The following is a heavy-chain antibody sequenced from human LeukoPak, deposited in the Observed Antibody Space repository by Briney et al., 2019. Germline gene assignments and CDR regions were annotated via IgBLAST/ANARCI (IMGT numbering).Heavy chain of an antibody. D-gene: IGHD4-17*01. J-gene: IGHJ4*02. CDR1: GFTVSSNY. V-gene: IGHV3-66*01. CDR3: ARDGDGDFFDY. CDR2: IYSGGST. Sequence: PGGSLRLSCAASGFTVSSNYMSWVRQAPGKGLEWVSVIYSGGSTYYADSVKGRFTISRDNSKNTLYLQMNSLRAEDTAVYYYARDGDGDFFDYWGQGTLVTVSS.